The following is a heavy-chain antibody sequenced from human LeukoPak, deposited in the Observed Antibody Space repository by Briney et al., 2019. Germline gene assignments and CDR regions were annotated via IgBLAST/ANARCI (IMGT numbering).Heavy chain of an antibody. D-gene: IGHD1-20*01. Sequence: GGSLRLSCAASGFTVSSNHMSWVRQAPGKGLEWVSVIYSGGSTDYADSVKGRFTISRDNAKNSLYLQMNSLRAEDTAVYYCASWGSHYNWNDASHYWGQGTLVTVSS. V-gene: IGHV3-53*01. CDR2: IYSGGST. J-gene: IGHJ4*02. CDR3: ASWGSHYNWNDASHY. CDR1: GFTVSSNH.